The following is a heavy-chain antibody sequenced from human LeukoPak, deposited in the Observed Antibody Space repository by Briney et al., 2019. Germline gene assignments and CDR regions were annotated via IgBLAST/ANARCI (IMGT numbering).Heavy chain of an antibody. CDR1: GGSISSSSYY. CDR2: IYYSGST. D-gene: IGHD3-22*01. Sequence: SETLSLTCTVSGGSISSSSYYWGWIRQPPGKGLEWIGSIYYSGSTYYNPSLKSRVTISVDTSKNQFSLKLSSVTAADTAVYYCARHHYDSSGYYLDYFDYWGQGTLVTVSS. J-gene: IGHJ4*02. CDR3: ARHHYDSSGYYLDYFDY. V-gene: IGHV4-39*01.